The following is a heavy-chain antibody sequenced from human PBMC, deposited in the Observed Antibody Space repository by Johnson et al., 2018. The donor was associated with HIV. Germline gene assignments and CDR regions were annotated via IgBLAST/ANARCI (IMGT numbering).Heavy chain of an antibody. D-gene: IGHD3-22*01. CDR3: AKLPGSVYYCDSFDI. V-gene: IGHV3-23*04. J-gene: IGHJ3*02. CDR1: GFTFSNAW. CDR2: ISGTGGTT. Sequence: VQLVESGGGLVKPGGSLRLSCAASGFTFSNAWMSWVRQAPGKVLEWVSAISGTGGTTYYADSVRGRFSISRDKSKDTLYLQMSSLRAEGTAVTYRAKLPGSVYYCDSFDIWGQGTMVTVSS.